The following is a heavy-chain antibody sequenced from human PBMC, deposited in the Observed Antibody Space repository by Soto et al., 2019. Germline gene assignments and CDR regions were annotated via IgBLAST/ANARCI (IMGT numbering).Heavy chain of an antibody. D-gene: IGHD6-19*01. CDR2: ISYDGSNK. V-gene: IGHV3-30*18. CDR1: GFTFSSYG. CDR3: AKGPIAVAGTIRFDP. J-gene: IGHJ5*02. Sequence: QVQLVESGGGVVQPGRSLRLSCAASGFTFSSYGMHWVRQAPGKGLEWVAVISYDGSNKYYADSVKGRFTISRDNSKNTLYLQMNSLRAEDTAVYYCAKGPIAVAGTIRFDPWGQGTLVTVSS.